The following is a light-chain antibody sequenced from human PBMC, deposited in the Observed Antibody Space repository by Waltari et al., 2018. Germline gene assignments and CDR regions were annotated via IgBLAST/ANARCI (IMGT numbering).Light chain of an antibody. CDR3: QQRTKWVT. CDR1: QNVNMY. J-gene: IGKJ4*01. CDR2: DAS. V-gene: IGKV3-11*01. Sequence: EIVLTQSPATLSLSPGDRATLSCRASQNVNMYLAWYQQKPGQAPRLLIYDASNRATGVPARFSGSGSGTDFTLTISSLEPEDFAVYYCQQRTKWVTFGGGTTLDIK.